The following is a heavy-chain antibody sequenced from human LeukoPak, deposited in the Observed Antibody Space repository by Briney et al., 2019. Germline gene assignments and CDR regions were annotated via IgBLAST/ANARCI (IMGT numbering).Heavy chain of an antibody. CDR2: ISWNSGSI. V-gene: IGHV3-9*03. J-gene: IGHJ3*02. D-gene: IGHD1-20*01. CDR1: GFTFDDYA. Sequence: GGSLRLSCAASGFTFDDYAMHWVRQAPGKGLEWVSGISWNSGSIGYADSVKGRFTISRDNAKNSLYLQMNSLRAEDMALYYCAKAGVITGTGMGAFDIWGQGTMVTVSS. CDR3: AKAGVITGTGMGAFDI.